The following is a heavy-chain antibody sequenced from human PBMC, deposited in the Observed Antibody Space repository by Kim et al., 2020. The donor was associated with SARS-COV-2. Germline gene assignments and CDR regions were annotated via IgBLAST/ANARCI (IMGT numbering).Heavy chain of an antibody. CDR2: ISSSSSTI. Sequence: GGSLRLSCAASGFTFSSYSMNWVRQAPGKGLEWVSYISSSSSTIYYADSVKGRFTISRDNAKNSLYLQMNSLRAEDTAVYYCASGLKLRYFDWPGGMDVWGQGTTVTVSS. J-gene: IGHJ6*02. CDR3: ASGLKLRYFDWPGGMDV. CDR1: GFTFSSYS. D-gene: IGHD3-9*01. V-gene: IGHV3-48*04.